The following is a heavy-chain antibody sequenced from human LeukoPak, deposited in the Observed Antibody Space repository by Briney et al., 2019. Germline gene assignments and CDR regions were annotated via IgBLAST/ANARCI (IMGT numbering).Heavy chain of an antibody. J-gene: IGHJ4*02. D-gene: IGHD6-13*01. CDR1: GFTFSSYS. Sequence: GGSLRLSCAASGFTFSSYSMNWVRQAPGKGLEWVSSISSSSSYIYYADSLKGRFTISRDNAKNSPYLQMNSLRAEDTAVYYCAKDLIAAAGSYWGQGTLVTVSS. CDR3: AKDLIAAAGSY. CDR2: ISSSSSYI. V-gene: IGHV3-21*01.